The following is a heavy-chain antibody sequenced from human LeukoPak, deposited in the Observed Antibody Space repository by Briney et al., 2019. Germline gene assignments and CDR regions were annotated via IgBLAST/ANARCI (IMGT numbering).Heavy chain of an antibody. D-gene: IGHD3-3*01. V-gene: IGHV3-48*04. Sequence: GGSLRLSCAASGFTFSNYAMHWVRQAPGKGLEWVSYISSSGSTIYYADSVKGRFTISRDNAKNSLYLQMNSLRAEDTAVYYCAKDPYYDFWSGYDAFDIWGQGTMVTVSS. CDR3: AKDPYYDFWSGYDAFDI. J-gene: IGHJ3*02. CDR1: GFTFSNYA. CDR2: ISSSGSTI.